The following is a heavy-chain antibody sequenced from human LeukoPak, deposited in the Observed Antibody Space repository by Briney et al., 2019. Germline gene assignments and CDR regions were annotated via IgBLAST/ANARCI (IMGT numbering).Heavy chain of an antibody. CDR3: AKDSLLLWFGELWVDY. D-gene: IGHD3-10*01. CDR1: GFAVSSNY. J-gene: IGHJ4*02. Sequence: GGSLRLSCAASGFAVSSNYMSGVRQAPGKGLEWVSAISGSGGSTYYADSVKGRFTISRDNSKNTLYLQMNSLRAEDTAVYYCAKDSLLLWFGELWVDYWGQGTLVTVSS. CDR2: ISGSGGST. V-gene: IGHV3-23*01.